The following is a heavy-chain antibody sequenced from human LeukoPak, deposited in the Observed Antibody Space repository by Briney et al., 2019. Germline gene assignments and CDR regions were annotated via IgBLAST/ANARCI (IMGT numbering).Heavy chain of an antibody. CDR3: TSWGDTTAEYFQR. Sequence: PGGSLRLSCVVSGFTFNRCWMNWVRQAPGKGLEWVAHINPDGRDTYYVDSVKGRFTISRDNAQNSMYLQMNSLRVEDTAVYYRTSWGDTTAEYFQRWGQGTLVTASS. V-gene: IGHV3-7*01. CDR2: INPDGRDT. CDR1: GFTFNRCW. D-gene: IGHD2-21*02. J-gene: IGHJ1*01.